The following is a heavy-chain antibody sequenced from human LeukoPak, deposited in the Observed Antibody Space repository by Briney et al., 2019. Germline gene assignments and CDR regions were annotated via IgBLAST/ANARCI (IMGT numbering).Heavy chain of an antibody. J-gene: IGHJ4*02. D-gene: IGHD6-19*01. CDR2: IKQDGSEK. Sequence: GGSLRLSCAASGFTFGSDAMSWVRQAPGKGLEWVANIKQDGSEKYYVDSVKGRFTISRDNAKNSLYLQMNSLRAEDTAVYYCARDRSLGDSSGWLYDYWGQGTLVTVSS. V-gene: IGHV3-7*01. CDR1: GFTFGSDA. CDR3: ARDRSLGDSSGWLYDY.